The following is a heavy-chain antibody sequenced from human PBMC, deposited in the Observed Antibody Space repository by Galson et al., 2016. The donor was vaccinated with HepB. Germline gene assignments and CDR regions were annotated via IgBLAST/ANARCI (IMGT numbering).Heavy chain of an antibody. J-gene: IGHJ4*02. D-gene: IGHD4-17*01. CDR2: IIPIFGTA. CDR1: GGTFSSSA. V-gene: IGHV1-69*13. CDR3: ARHPPGDYVGYYIDY. Sequence: SVKVSCKASGGTFSSSAINWVRQAPGQGLEWMGEIIPIFGTAIYAQKFQGRVTITADESTSTAYMELSGLRSEDTAVFYCARHPPGDYVGYYIDYWGQGTLVTVSS.